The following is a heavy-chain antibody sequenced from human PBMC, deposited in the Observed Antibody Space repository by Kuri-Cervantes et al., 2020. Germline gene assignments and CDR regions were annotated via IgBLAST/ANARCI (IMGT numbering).Heavy chain of an antibody. CDR1: GFTFSSSW. J-gene: IGHJ6*02. V-gene: IGHV3-52*01. D-gene: IGHD6-19*01. CDR3: ARGRFSSGWFVGYSYYYGMDV. CDR2: IKCDGREK. Sequence: GESLKISCAAPGFTFSSSWMHWVCQAPEKGLEWVADIKCDGREKYYVDPVKGRLTISRDNSKNTLYLQMNSLRAEDTAVYYCARGRFSSGWFVGYSYYYGMDVWGQGTTVTVSS.